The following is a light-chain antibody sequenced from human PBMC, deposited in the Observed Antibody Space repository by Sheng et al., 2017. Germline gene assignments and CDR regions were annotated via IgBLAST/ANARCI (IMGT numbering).Light chain of an antibody. CDR2: MTD. CDR1: SSNIEGNY. CDR3: AAWDASLNGRV. J-gene: IGLJ3*02. Sequence: QSVLTQPPSVSGTPGQRVTISCSGSSSNIEGNYAYWYQQLPGTAPKLLLYMTDQRPSGVPDRFSGSISGTSASLVIRGLQSEDEATYYCAAWDASLNGRVFGGGTRVTVL. V-gene: IGLV1-47*01.